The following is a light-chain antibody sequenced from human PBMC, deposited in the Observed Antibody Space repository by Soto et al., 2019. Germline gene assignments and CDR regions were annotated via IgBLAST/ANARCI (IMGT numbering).Light chain of an antibody. V-gene: IGKV3-20*01. Sequence: IVLTQSPGTLSSSPGERATLSCRASQSVSTNNLAWYQQRPGRAPRLLIYAASRRATGIPDRFSGSGSGTDFTLTISRLEPEDFAIYYCQQYGGVPYTFGQGTKVDIK. CDR3: QQYGGVPYT. CDR2: AAS. J-gene: IGKJ2*01. CDR1: QSVSTNN.